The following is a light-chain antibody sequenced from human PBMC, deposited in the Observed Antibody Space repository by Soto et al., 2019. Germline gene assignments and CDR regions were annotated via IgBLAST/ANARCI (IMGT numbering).Light chain of an antibody. V-gene: IGLV4-69*01. CDR2: INSDGSH. CDR1: SGHSTYA. J-gene: IGLJ3*02. Sequence: QLVLTQSPSVSASLGASVKLTCTLSSGHSTYAIAWHQQQPEKGPRFLMKINSDGSHSKGDGFFDRFSGSSSGAERHLTISSLQSEDEADYSCQSLGTGIQVFGGGTKVTVL. CDR3: QSLGTGIQV.